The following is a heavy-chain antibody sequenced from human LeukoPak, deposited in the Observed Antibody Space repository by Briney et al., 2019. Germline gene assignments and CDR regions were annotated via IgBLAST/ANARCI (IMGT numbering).Heavy chain of an antibody. CDR3: AREYGSGWCDY. J-gene: IGHJ4*02. D-gene: IGHD6-19*01. Sequence: KPSETLSLTCTVSGGSISSYYWSWIRQPPGKGLEWTGYIYYSGSTNYNPSLKSRVTISVDTSKNQFSLKLSSVTAADTAVYYCAREYGSGWCDYWGQGTLVTVSS. CDR1: GGSISSYY. V-gene: IGHV4-59*01. CDR2: IYYSGST.